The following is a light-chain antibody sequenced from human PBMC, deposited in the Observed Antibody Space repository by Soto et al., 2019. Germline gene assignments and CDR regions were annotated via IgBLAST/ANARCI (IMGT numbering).Light chain of an antibody. CDR1: QDIGSA. V-gene: IGKV1-13*02. CDR3: QQFNGFPLT. J-gene: IGKJ4*01. CDR2: DAS. Sequence: IQLTQSPSSLSASVGDRVTITCRAGQDIGSALAWYQQRPGQAPKLLLYDASNLEAGVPSRFSGSGSGTDFTLPITSLRPEELATYYCQQFNGFPLTFGGGTKVQIK.